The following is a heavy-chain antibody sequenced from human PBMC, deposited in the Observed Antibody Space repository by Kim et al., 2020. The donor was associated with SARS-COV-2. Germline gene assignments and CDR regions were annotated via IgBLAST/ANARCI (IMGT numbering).Heavy chain of an antibody. D-gene: IGHD3-16*01. V-gene: IGHV4-31*02. Sequence: NPSLKSRVTISVDTSKNQFSLKLSSVTAADTAVYYCARAPHDGDPGSLGYWGQGTLVTVSS. J-gene: IGHJ4*02. CDR3: ARAPHDGDPGSLGY.